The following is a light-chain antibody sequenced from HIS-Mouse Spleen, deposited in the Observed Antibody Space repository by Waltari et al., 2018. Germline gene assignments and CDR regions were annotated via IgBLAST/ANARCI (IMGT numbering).Light chain of an antibody. Sequence: QSALIQPAYVSGSPGPSMTISCTGTISDVGSYNLVYWYQQHPGKAPKPMIYDGSKRPSGVSNRFSGSKSGNTASLTISGLQADDEADYYCWSYAGSSTVVFGGGTKLTVL. V-gene: IGLV2-23*01. CDR1: ISDVGSYNL. CDR3: WSYAGSSTVV. CDR2: DGS. J-gene: IGLJ2*01.